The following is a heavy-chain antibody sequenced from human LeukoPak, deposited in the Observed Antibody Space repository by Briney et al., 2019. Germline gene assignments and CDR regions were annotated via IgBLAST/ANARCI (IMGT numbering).Heavy chain of an antibody. D-gene: IGHD3-10*01. CDR1: GFTFSSYW. V-gene: IGHV3-7*01. Sequence: GGSLRLSCAASGFTFSSYWMSWVRQAPGKGLEWVANIKQDGSEKCYVDSVKGRFTISRDNAKNSLYLQMNSLRAEDTAVYYCARDVLLWFGELSWGHDAFDIWGQGTMVTVSS. CDR2: IKQDGSEK. CDR3: ARDVLLWFGELSWGHDAFDI. J-gene: IGHJ3*02.